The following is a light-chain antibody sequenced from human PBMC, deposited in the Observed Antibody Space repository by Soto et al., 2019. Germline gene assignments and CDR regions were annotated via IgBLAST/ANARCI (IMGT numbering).Light chain of an antibody. CDR3: LQHNTYPWT. Sequence: EIVLTQSPGTLSLSPGERATLSCRASQSVPRSYLAWYQQKPGQAPRLLIYGTSSRATGIPDRFSGSGSGTDFTLTISRLEPEDFATYYCLQHNTYPWTFGQGTKVEIK. V-gene: IGKV3-20*01. CDR1: QSVPRSY. CDR2: GTS. J-gene: IGKJ1*01.